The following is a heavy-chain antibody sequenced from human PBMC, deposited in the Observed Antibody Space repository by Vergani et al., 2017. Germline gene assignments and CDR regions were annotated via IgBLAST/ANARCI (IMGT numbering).Heavy chain of an antibody. CDR2: IQLDGSNK. CDR3: AKSGVPHDFWSRYYYYYMAV. J-gene: IGHJ6*03. Sequence: QVQLVESGGGVVQRGGCLRLSCATSGFTLSNYDMQWIRQGPGKGLEFVAFIQLDGSNKYYAESVKGLFTISRDNSKNTLYLQLKSLRAEDTAVYYCAKSGVPHDFWSRYYYYYMAVWGKGTTVTVSS. V-gene: IGHV3-30*02. D-gene: IGHD3-3*01. CDR1: GFTLSNYD.